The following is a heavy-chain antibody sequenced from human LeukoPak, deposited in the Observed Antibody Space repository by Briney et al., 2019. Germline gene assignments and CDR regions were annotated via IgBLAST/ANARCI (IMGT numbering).Heavy chain of an antibody. CDR2: IKQDGSEK. Sequence: GGSLRLSCAASGFTFSSYWMSWVRQAPGKGLEWVANIKQDGSEKYYVDSVKGRFTISRDNAKNSLYLQMNSLRAEDTAVYYCASEGAVGVFDIWGQGTMVTVSS. D-gene: IGHD3-10*01. CDR1: GFTFSSYW. CDR3: ASEGAVGVFDI. V-gene: IGHV3-7*01. J-gene: IGHJ3*02.